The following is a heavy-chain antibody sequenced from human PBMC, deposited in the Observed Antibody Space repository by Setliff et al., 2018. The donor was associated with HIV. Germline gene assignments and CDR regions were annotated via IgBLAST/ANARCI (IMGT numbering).Heavy chain of an antibody. CDR1: GGSISSTSYY. CDR2: MYYSGST. V-gene: IGHV4-39*01. Sequence: PSETLSLTCTVSGGSISSTSYYWGWIRQSPGKGLEWIGSMYYSGSTYYNPSLKSRVAISVDTSKKQLSLKLRSVTAADTAVYYCARLAEDYYDSGTWEVDYWAHGTLVTAPQ. J-gene: IGHJ4*01. D-gene: IGHD3-10*01. CDR3: ARLAEDYYDSGTWEVDY.